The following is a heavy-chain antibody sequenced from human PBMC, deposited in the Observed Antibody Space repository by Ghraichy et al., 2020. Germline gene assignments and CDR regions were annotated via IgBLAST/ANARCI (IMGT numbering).Heavy chain of an antibody. CDR1: GYGFTTYG. J-gene: IGHJ4*02. D-gene: IGHD1-26*01. CDR2: ISPFNGNT. Sequence: ASVKVSCKTSGYGFTTYGINWVRQAPGQGLEWMGWISPFNGNTKYAQNFQGRLSVTSDRYTSTVSMELGSLKSDDTAVYYCARIPTTRSGGFESHVVHWGQGTLVTVS. V-gene: IGHV1-18*04. CDR3: ARIPTTRSGGFESHVVH.